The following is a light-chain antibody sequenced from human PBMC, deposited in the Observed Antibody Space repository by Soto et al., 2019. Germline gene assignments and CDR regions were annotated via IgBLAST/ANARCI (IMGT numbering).Light chain of an antibody. V-gene: IGKV3-20*01. J-gene: IGKJ1*01. CDR3: QQYGSSPLT. CDR2: GAS. Sequence: ELVLTQSPGTLSLSPGERATLSCRASQSVSSSYLAWYQQNPGQAPRLLIYGASSRATGIPDRFSGSGSGTDCTLTISRLEPEDFAVYYCQQYGSSPLTFGQGTKVEIK. CDR1: QSVSSSY.